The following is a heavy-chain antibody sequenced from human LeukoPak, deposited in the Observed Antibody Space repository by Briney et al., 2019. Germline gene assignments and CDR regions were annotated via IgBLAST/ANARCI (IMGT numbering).Heavy chain of an antibody. J-gene: IGHJ4*02. CDR1: GFTFNSYG. D-gene: IGHD3-3*01. V-gene: IGHV3-23*02. Sequence: GGSLRLSCAASGFTFNSYGMKWVRQAPGKGLEWVSEIGSRGGDIRYLASVKGRFTISRDNSRNTLYLQMNSLRAEDTAIYYCVKDGVRRDDYWGQGTLVTVSS. CDR3: VKDGVRRDDY. CDR2: IGSRGGDI.